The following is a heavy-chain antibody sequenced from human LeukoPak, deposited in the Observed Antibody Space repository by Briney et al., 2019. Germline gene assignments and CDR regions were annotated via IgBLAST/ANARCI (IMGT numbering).Heavy chain of an antibody. D-gene: IGHD3-22*01. CDR2: ISSSGSTI. J-gene: IGHJ3*02. Sequence: GGSLRLSCAASGFTFSDYYMSWIRQAPGKGLEWVSYISSSGSTIYYADSVKGRFTISRDNAKNSLYVQMNSLRGEDTAVYYCARADYYDGSGYYFSRGFDIWGQGTMVTVSS. V-gene: IGHV3-11*04. CDR1: GFTFSDYY. CDR3: ARADYYDGSGYYFSRGFDI.